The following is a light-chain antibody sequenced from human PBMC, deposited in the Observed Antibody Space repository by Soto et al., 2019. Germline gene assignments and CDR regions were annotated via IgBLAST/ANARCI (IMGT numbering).Light chain of an antibody. CDR3: QQYEKLPT. Sequence: EMRESQAPPTLSASVEDRVTITCRASQTISTWMAWYQQKPGKAPKLLIYDASNLEAGVPSRFRGSGSGTDFTFTISRLQPEDIATYYCQQYEKLPTFGQGTRLEIK. J-gene: IGKJ5*01. V-gene: IGKV1-33*01. CDR2: DAS. CDR1: QTISTW.